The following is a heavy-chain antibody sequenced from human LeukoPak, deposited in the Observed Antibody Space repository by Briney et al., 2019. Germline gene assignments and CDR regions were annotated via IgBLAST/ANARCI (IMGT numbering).Heavy chain of an antibody. CDR3: ARDRSDGAAAPFDY. Sequence: GGSLRLSCAASGFTFSNYGMHWVRQAPGKGLEWVAVIWFDGGRKYYTDSVKGRFTISRDNSNNTLYLQMNSLRAEDTAVYFCARDRSDGAAAPFDYWGQGTLVTVSS. D-gene: IGHD6-13*01. V-gene: IGHV3-33*01. CDR2: IWFDGGRK. J-gene: IGHJ4*02. CDR1: GFTFSNYG.